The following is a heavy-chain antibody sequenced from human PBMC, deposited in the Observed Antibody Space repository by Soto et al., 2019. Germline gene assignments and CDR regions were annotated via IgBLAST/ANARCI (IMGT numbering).Heavy chain of an antibody. Sequence: QVQLVESGGGVVQPGRSLRLSCAASGFTFSSYAMHWVRQAPGKGLECVAVISYDGSNKYYAESVKGRFTSSRDNSKNTVYLQMNSLRAEDTAVYYCARDDSTFDAFDIWGQGTMVTVSS. D-gene: IGHD2-21*01. CDR1: GFTFSSYA. CDR2: ISYDGSNK. J-gene: IGHJ3*02. V-gene: IGHV3-30-3*01. CDR3: ARDDSTFDAFDI.